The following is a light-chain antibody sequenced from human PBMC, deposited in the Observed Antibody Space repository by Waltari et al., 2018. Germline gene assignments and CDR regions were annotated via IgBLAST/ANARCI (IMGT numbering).Light chain of an antibody. CDR1: SSDVGGYKY. V-gene: IGLV2-14*03. CDR2: DVS. CDR3: NSYTSSSILEVV. Sequence: QSALTQPASVSGSPGQSITISCTGTSSDVGGYKYVSWYQQHPGKAPKPMIYDVSNRPSGGSNRFSGSKSGNTASLTISGLQAEDEADYYCNSYTSSSILEVVFGGGTKLTVL. J-gene: IGLJ2*01.